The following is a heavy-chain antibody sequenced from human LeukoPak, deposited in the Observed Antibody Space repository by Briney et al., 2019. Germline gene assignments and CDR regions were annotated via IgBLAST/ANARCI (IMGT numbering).Heavy chain of an antibody. V-gene: IGHV3-23*01. Sequence: GGSLRLSCAASGFTFSSYAMSWVRQAPGEGLEWVSAISGSGGSTYYADSVKGRFTISRDNSKNTLYLQMNSLRAEDTAVYYCAKDGSGSYIIDYWGQGTLVTVSS. CDR2: ISGSGGST. J-gene: IGHJ4*02. D-gene: IGHD3-10*01. CDR1: GFTFSSYA. CDR3: AKDGSGSYIIDY.